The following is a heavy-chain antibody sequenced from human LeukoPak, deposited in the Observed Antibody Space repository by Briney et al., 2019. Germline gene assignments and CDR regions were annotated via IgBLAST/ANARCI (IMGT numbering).Heavy chain of an antibody. J-gene: IGHJ4*02. Sequence: PSETLSLTCTVSGGSISSHYWSWIRQPPGKGLEWIGYIYYSGSTNYNPSLKSRVTISVDTSKNQFSLKLSSVTAADTAVYYCARWARIYGDSLDYWGQGTLSPSPQ. D-gene: IGHD4-17*01. CDR1: GGSISSHY. V-gene: IGHV4-59*11. CDR3: ARWARIYGDSLDY. CDR2: IYYSGST.